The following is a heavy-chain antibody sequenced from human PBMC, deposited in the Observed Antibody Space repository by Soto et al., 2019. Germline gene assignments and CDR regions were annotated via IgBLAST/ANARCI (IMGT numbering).Heavy chain of an antibody. CDR1: GFTFSDYA. D-gene: IGHD6-13*01. V-gene: IGHV3-23*01. J-gene: IGHJ5*02. CDR3: AMEGQSSAGSRGAES. CDR2: ISASGGTK. Sequence: EVQLLESGGDLVQPGGSLRVSCAASGFTFSDYAMSWVRQAPGKGLEWVSSISASGGTKYYADSLKGRFTISRDNSKNTLFLERTSLRAEDTAVFYCAMEGQSSAGSRGAESWGQGTLVTGSS.